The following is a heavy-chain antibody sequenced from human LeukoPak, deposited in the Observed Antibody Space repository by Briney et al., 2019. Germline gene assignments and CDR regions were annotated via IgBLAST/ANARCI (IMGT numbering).Heavy chain of an antibody. V-gene: IGHV1-8*02. CDR1: GHTFTSYD. CDR3: AREDYYDSGSFDP. J-gene: IGHJ5*02. CDR2: TNPNSGNT. Sequence: ASVKVSCKASGHTFTSYDINWVRQATGQGLEWMGWTNPNSGNTAYAQKFQGRVTMTRNTSISTAYMELSSLRSEDTAVYYCAREDYYDSGSFDPWGQGTLVTVSS. D-gene: IGHD3-22*01.